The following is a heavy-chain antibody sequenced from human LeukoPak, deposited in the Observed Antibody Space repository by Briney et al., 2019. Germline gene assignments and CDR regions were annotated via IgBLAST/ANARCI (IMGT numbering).Heavy chain of an antibody. V-gene: IGHV3-23*01. CDR3: AANGEGGLRYYDY. CDR1: GFTFSSYA. J-gene: IGHJ4*02. Sequence: GGSLRLSCAASGFTFSSYATNWVRQAPGKGLEWVSSISHSGANTYYADSVKGRFTISRDNSKNTLYLQMSSLRAEDTAVYYCAANGEGGLRYYDYWGPGTVVTVSS. CDR2: ISHSGANT. D-gene: IGHD2-8*01.